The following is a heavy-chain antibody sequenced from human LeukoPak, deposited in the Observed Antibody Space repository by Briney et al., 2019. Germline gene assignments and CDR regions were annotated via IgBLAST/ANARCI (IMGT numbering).Heavy chain of an antibody. V-gene: IGHV3-33*01. CDR3: AREGFFGSSTSNNRFDP. Sequence: PGGSLRLSCAASGFTFSSYGMHWVRQAPGKGLEWVAVIWYDGSNKYYADSVKGRFTISRDNSKNTLYLQMNSLRAEDTAVYYCAREGFFGSSTSNNRFDPWGQGTLVTVSS. D-gene: IGHD2-2*01. CDR1: GFTFSSYG. CDR2: IWYDGSNK. J-gene: IGHJ5*02.